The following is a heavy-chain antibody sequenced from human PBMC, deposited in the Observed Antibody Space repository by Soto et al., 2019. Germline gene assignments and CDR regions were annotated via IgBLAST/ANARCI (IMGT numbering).Heavy chain of an antibody. J-gene: IGHJ4*02. V-gene: IGHV3-30*18. CDR3: EKSKRSGYLSNCFDY. D-gene: IGHD5-12*01. CDR2: ISYDGSNK. CDR1: GFTFSSHG. Sequence: ESGGGVVQPGRSLRLSCAASGFTFSSHGMHWVRQAPGKGLEWVAVISYDGSNKYYTDSVNGRFTISRDNPKHTLYMQMNSGRAEDTCVYYCEKSKRSGYLSNCFDYWGQGAMVTVAS.